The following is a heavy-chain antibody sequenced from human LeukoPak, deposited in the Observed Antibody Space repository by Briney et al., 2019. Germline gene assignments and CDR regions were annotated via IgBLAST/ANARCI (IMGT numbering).Heavy chain of an antibody. CDR2: IKSKTDGGTT. CDR1: GFIFNNAR. V-gene: IGHV3-15*01. D-gene: IGHD5-18*01. CDR3: TTRGYMYGFSFDI. Sequence: GGSLRLSCAASGFIFNNARMNWVRQAPGKGLQWVGRIKSKTDGGTTDYAAPVKDRFTISRDDSKNTLYLQINSLKTEDTAVYYCTTRGYMYGFSFDIWGQGTVVTASS. J-gene: IGHJ3*02.